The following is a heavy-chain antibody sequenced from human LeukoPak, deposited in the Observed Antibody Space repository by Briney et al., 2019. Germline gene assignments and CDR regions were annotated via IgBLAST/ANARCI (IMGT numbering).Heavy chain of an antibody. CDR3: ARAGGAMVRGVIIPSDY. CDR2: IIPIFGTA. CDR1: GGTFSSYA. D-gene: IGHD3-10*01. V-gene: IGHV1-69*05. J-gene: IGHJ4*02. Sequence: SVKVSCKASGGTFSSYAISWVRQAPGQGLEWMGGIIPIFGTANYAQKFQGRVTITRDTSASTAYMELSSLRSEDTAVYYCARAGGAMVRGVIIPSDYWGQGTLVTVSS.